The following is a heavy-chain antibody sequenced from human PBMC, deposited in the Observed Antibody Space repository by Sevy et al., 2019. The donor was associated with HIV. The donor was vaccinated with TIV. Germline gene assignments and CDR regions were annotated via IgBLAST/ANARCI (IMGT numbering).Heavy chain of an antibody. CDR3: ARGVVPAAIYYCYYYGMDV. CDR2: INHNSGGT. D-gene: IGHD2-2*01. V-gene: IGHV1-2*06. CDR1: GYTFTGYY. J-gene: IGHJ6*02. Sequence: ASVKVSCQASGYTFTGYYMYWVRQAPGQGLEWMGRINHNSGGTNYAQKFQGRGTMNMDTSISTAYMELSRLRSDDTAVYYCARGVVPAAIYYCYYYGMDVWGQGTTVTVSS.